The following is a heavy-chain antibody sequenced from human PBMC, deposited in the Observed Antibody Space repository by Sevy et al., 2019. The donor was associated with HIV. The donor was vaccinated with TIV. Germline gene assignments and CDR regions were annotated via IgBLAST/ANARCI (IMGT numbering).Heavy chain of an antibody. CDR3: AKDGEMATIATDY. CDR1: GFTFSSYA. J-gene: IGHJ4*02. V-gene: IGHV3-23*01. CDR2: ISGSGGST. Sequence: GGSLRLSCVASGFTFSSYAMSWVRQAPGKGLEWVSAISGSGGSTYYADSVKGRFTISRDNSKNTLYLQMNSLRAEDTAVYYCAKDGEMATIATDYWGQGTLVTVSS. D-gene: IGHD5-12*01.